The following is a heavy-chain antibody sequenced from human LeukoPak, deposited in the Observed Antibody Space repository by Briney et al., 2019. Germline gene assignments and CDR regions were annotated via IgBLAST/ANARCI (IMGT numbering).Heavy chain of an antibody. V-gene: IGHV4-4*07. Sequence: PSETLSLTCTVSGGSISSYYWSWIRQPAGKGLEWIGRVHTSGSTNSNPSLRSRVTMSVDTSKKQFSLKLSSVTAADTAVYYCARWSGDYSFDYWGQGTLVTVSS. CDR3: ARWSGDYSFDY. CDR2: VHTSGST. D-gene: IGHD3-3*01. J-gene: IGHJ4*02. CDR1: GGSISSYY.